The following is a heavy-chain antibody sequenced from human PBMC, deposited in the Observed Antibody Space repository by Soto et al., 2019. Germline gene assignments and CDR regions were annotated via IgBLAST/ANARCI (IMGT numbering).Heavy chain of an antibody. J-gene: IGHJ5*02. V-gene: IGHV3-7*01. CDR2: IKQDGREK. D-gene: IGHD2-2*01. CDR3: ARHEGTSFGP. CDR1: GFPFAPYL. Sequence: TGGSLTLSCAATGFPFAPYLMSCVRQAPGKGLEWVANIKQDGREKYCVDSVKGRFTISRDNAKNSLYLQMNSLRAEDTAVYYCARHEGTSFGPWGQGALVTVSS.